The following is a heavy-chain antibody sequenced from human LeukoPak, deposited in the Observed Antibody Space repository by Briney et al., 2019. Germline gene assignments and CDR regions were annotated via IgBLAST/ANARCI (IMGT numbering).Heavy chain of an antibody. CDR3: AREVTPYY. Sequence: GGSLRLSCVASGLTFSDYYMSWVRQPPGKGLEWVANIKQDGSEKYYVDSVKGRFTISRGNAKNSLFLQMNSLRAEDTAVYYCAREVTPYYWGQGTLVTVSS. D-gene: IGHD4-23*01. J-gene: IGHJ4*02. CDR1: GLTFSDYY. CDR2: IKQDGSEK. V-gene: IGHV3-7*01.